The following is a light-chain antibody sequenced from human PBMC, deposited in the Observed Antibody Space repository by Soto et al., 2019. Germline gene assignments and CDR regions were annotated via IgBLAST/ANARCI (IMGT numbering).Light chain of an antibody. Sequence: DVVMTQSPLPLPVTPGEPASISCRSSQSLLHSNGVNYLDWYLQKPVQSPQLLIYLGSNRASGVPDRFSGSGSGTDFTLKISRVEAEDVGVYYCMQALQTPMYTFGQGTKLEIK. CDR3: MQALQTPMYT. CDR1: QSLLHSNGVNY. CDR2: LGS. V-gene: IGKV2-28*01. J-gene: IGKJ2*01.